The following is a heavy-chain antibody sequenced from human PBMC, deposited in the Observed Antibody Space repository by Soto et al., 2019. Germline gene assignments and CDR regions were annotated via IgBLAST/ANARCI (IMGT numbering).Heavy chain of an antibody. CDR3: AHRSSYGYKFDY. CDR1: GFSLSTSGVG. Sequence: QITLKESGPTLVKPTQTLTLTCTFSGFSLSTSGVGVGWIRQPPGKALEWLALIYWDDDKRYSPSLKSRLTITKDTSKNQVVLTMTNMDPVDTGTYYCAHRSSYGYKFDYWGQGTLVTVSS. CDR2: IYWDDDK. D-gene: IGHD5-18*01. J-gene: IGHJ4*02. V-gene: IGHV2-5*02.